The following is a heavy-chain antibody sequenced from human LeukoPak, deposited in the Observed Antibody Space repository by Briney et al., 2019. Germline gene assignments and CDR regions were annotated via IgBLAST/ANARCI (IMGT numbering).Heavy chain of an antibody. CDR2: IYYSGST. D-gene: IGHD4-17*01. J-gene: IGHJ4*02. V-gene: IGHV4-39*07. CDR1: GGSISSGSYY. CDR3: ARVQYGDYVGY. Sequence: SETLSLTCTVSGGSISSGSYYWGWIRQPPGKGLEWIGSIYYSGSTYYSPSLKSRVTISVDTSKNQFSLKLSSVTAADTAVYYCARVQYGDYVGYWGQGTLVTVSS.